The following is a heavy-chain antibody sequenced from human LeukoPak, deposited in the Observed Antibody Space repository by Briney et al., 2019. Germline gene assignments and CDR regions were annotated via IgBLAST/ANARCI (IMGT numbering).Heavy chain of an antibody. V-gene: IGHV4-31*03. CDR2: IYYSGST. CDR1: GGSISSGGYY. Sequence: TLSLTCTVSGGSISSGGYYWSWIRQHPGKGLEWIGYIYYSGSTYYNPSLKSRVTTSVDTSKNQFSLKLSPVTAADTAVYYCARVRFLEWTHAFDIWGQGTMVTVSS. D-gene: IGHD3-3*01. CDR3: ARVRFLEWTHAFDI. J-gene: IGHJ3*02.